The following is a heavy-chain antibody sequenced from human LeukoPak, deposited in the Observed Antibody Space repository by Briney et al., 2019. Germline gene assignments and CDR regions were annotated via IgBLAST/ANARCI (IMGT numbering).Heavy chain of an antibody. J-gene: IGHJ4*02. V-gene: IGHV3-74*01. CDR3: ARFEYSSSFGY. D-gene: IGHD6-6*01. CDR2: INSDGSST. Sequence: GGSLTLSCAASGFTFSSYWMHWVRQAPGKGLVWVSRINSDGSSTSYADSVKGRFTISRDNAKNTLYLQMNSLRAEDTAVYYCARFEYSSSFGYWGQGTLVTVSS. CDR1: GFTFSSYW.